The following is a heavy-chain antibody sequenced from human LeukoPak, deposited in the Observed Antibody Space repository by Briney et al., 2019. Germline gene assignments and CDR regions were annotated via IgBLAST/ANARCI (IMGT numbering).Heavy chain of an antibody. V-gene: IGHV3-23*01. Sequence: GGSLRLSCAASGFTLSSYAMSWVRPAPGEGLEWVTSIGGGAADTYYADTVKGRFTISRDNSKNPLYLQMSSLRVEETAVYYCAKDPPTTGTTFDNWGRGTLVTVSS. CDR2: IGGGAADT. CDR3: AKDPPTTGTTFDN. CDR1: GFTLSSYA. D-gene: IGHD1-1*01. J-gene: IGHJ4*02.